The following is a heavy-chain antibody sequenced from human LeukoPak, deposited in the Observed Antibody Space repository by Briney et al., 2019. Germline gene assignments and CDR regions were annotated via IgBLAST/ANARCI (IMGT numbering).Heavy chain of an antibody. V-gene: IGHV4-34*01. CDR2: IYYSGST. Sequence: SETLSLTCAVYGGSFSGYYWSWIRQPPGKGLEWIGYIYYSGSTYYNPSLKSRVTISVDTSKNQFSLKLSSVTVADTAVYYCATNDFWSGYYTGYYYYMDVWGKGTTVTISS. CDR1: GGSFSGYY. D-gene: IGHD3-3*01. J-gene: IGHJ6*03. CDR3: ATNDFWSGYYTGYYYYMDV.